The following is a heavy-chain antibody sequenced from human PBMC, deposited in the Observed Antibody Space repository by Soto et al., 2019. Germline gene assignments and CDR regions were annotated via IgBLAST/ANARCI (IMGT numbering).Heavy chain of an antibody. J-gene: IGHJ5*02. V-gene: IGHV1-2*02. CDR2: INPNSGGT. CDR1: GYTFTGYY. D-gene: IGHD3-3*01. Sequence: GASVKVSCKASGYTFTGYYMHWVRQAPGQGLEWMGWINPNSGGTNYAQKFQGRVTMTRDTSISTAYMELSRLRSDDTAVYYCAREHYDFWSGYYRGWFDPWGQGXLVTVYS. CDR3: AREHYDFWSGYYRGWFDP.